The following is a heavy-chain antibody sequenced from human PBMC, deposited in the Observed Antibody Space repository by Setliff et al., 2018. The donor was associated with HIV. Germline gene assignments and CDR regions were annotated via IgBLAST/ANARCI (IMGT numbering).Heavy chain of an antibody. D-gene: IGHD3-10*01. Sequence: SETLSLTCTVSGASISSGGYYWSWIRQHPGKGLEWIGYIYYSGSTYYNPSLKSRVSMSVDTSENQFSLKLSSVTAADTAVYYCAREKTILVRGVIIFQIFDYWGQGKLVTVSS. CDR3: AREKTILVRGVIIFQIFDY. J-gene: IGHJ4*02. V-gene: IGHV4-31*03. CDR2: IYYSGST. CDR1: GASISSGGYY.